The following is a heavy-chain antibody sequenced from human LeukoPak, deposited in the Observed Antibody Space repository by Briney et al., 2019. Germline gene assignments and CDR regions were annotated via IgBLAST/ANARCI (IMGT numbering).Heavy chain of an antibody. CDR2: ISDSGST. J-gene: IGHJ5*02. D-gene: IGHD4-17*01. Sequence: SETLSLTCTVSGDSISTYYWTWIRQPPGKGLEWIGYISDSGSTNYNPSLKSRVTISLDTSKNQFSLKLISLAAADTAEYYCARVEYGDYGWFDPWGQGTLVTVSS. V-gene: IGHV4-59*01. CDR1: GDSISTYY. CDR3: ARVEYGDYGWFDP.